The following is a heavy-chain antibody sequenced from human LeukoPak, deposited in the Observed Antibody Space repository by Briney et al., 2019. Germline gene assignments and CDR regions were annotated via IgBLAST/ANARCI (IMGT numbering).Heavy chain of an antibody. Sequence: GGFLRLSCAASGFTVSSNYMSWVRQAPGKGLEWVSVIYSGGSTYYADSVKGRFTISRDNSKNTMYLQMNSLRAEDTAVYYCAKEGSGWLYWYFDLWGRGTLVTVSS. CDR3: AKEGSGWLYWYFDL. D-gene: IGHD6-19*01. CDR1: GFTVSSNY. J-gene: IGHJ2*01. V-gene: IGHV3-53*01. CDR2: IYSGGST.